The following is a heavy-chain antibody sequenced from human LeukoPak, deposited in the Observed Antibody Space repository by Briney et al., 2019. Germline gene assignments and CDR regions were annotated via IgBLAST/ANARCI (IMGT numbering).Heavy chain of an antibody. CDR1: GFTFGTFA. J-gene: IGHJ4*02. Sequence: PGASLRLSCAAAGFTFGTFAFSRVRQAPGKGLEWVSSITGDDSTYYADSVKGRFTISRDTSSNTLYLKMNSLRAEDTALYYCARGHYDFRDYWGQGTLVTVSS. CDR2: ITGDDST. CDR3: ARGHYDFRDY. V-gene: IGHV3-23*01. D-gene: IGHD3-3*01.